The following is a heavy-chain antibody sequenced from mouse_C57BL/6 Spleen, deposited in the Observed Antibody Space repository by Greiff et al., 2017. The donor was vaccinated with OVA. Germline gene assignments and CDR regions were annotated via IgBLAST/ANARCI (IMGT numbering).Heavy chain of an antibody. Sequence: VKLQESGPELVKPGASVKISCKASGYAFSSSWMNWVKQRPGKGLEWIGRIYPGDGDTNYNGKFKGKATLTADKSSSTAYMQLSSLTSEDSAVYFCARWTAQATYFDYWGQGTTLTVSS. CDR3: ARWTAQATYFDY. V-gene: IGHV1-82*01. CDR2: IYPGDGDT. D-gene: IGHD3-2*02. J-gene: IGHJ2*01. CDR1: GYAFSSSW.